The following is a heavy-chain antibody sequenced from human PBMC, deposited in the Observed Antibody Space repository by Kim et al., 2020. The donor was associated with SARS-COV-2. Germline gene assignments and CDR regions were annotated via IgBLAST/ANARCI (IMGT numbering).Heavy chain of an antibody. V-gene: IGHV4-59*01. CDR3: AREDWNAGAFDI. CDR2: IYYSGST. D-gene: IGHD1-1*01. J-gene: IGHJ3*02. Sequence: SETLSLTCTVSGGSISSYYWSWIRQPPGKGLEWIGYIYYSGSTNYNPSLKSRVTISVDTSKNQFSLKLSSVTAADTAVYYCAREDWNAGAFDIWGQGTMVTVSS. CDR1: GGSISSYY.